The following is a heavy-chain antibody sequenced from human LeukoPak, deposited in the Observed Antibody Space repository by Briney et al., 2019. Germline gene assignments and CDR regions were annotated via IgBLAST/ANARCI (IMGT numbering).Heavy chain of an antibody. J-gene: IGHJ6*03. CDR3: ARVLTIFGVVSYYYYYMDV. CDR2: INPNSGGT. Sequence: ASVKVSCKASGYTFTGYYMHWVRQAPGQGLEWMGWINPNSGGTNYAQKFQGRVTMTRDTSISTAYMELSRLRSDDTAVYYCARVLTIFGVVSYYYYYMDVWGKGTTVTVSS. CDR1: GYTFTGYY. V-gene: IGHV1-2*02. D-gene: IGHD3-3*01.